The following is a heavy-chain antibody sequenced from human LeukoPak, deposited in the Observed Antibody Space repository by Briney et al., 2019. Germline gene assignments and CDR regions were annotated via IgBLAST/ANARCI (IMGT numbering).Heavy chain of an antibody. Sequence: GGSLRLSCAASGFTFSSYSMNWVRQAPGKGLEWVSSISSSSSYIYYADSVKGRFTISRDNAENSLYLQMNSLRAEDTAVYYCARDAHSGSHNWFDPWGQGTLVTVSS. D-gene: IGHD1-26*01. J-gene: IGHJ5*02. CDR2: ISSSSSYI. CDR3: ARDAHSGSHNWFDP. V-gene: IGHV3-21*01. CDR1: GFTFSSYS.